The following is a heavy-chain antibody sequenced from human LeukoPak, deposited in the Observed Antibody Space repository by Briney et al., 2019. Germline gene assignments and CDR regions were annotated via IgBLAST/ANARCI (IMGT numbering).Heavy chain of an antibody. D-gene: IGHD1-26*01. V-gene: IGHV1-2*02. J-gene: IGHJ4*02. CDR2: INPNSGGT. CDR1: GYTFTGYY. CDR3: AREPGSYRRKYYFDY. Sequence: GASVKVSCKASGYTFTGYYMHWVRQAPGQGLEWMGWINPNSGGTNYAQKFQGRVTMTRDTSISTAYMELSGLRSDDTAVYYCAREPGSYRRKYYFDYWGQGTLVTVSS.